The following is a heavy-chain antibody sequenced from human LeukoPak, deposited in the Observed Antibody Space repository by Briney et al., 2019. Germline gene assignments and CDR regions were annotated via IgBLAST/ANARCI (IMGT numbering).Heavy chain of an antibody. Sequence: PGGSLRLSCAVSGFPFTRFYMSWIRQAPGKGLEWTSYIGLSGSPLDYADSVRGRFTISRDNAKNSLYLELNSLRAEDTAVYYCARKDFSSGSFSYWGQGTLVTVSS. V-gene: IGHV3-11*04. CDR1: GFPFTRFY. CDR3: ARKDFSSGSFSY. D-gene: IGHD3-22*01. J-gene: IGHJ4*02. CDR2: IGLSGSPL.